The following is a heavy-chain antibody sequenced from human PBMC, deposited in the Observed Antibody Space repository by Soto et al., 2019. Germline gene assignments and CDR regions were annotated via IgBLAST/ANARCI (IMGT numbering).Heavy chain of an antibody. J-gene: IGHJ4*02. D-gene: IGHD6-6*01. CDR1: GYTFTGYY. CDR2: INPNSGGT. V-gene: IGHV1-2*04. CDR3: ARDPHSSSSAFDD. Sequence: VASVKVSCKASGYTFTGYYMHWVRQAPGQGLEWMGWINPNSGGTNYAQKFQGWVTMTRDTSISTAYMELSRLRSDDTAVYYCARDPHSSSSAFDDWGQGTLVTVSS.